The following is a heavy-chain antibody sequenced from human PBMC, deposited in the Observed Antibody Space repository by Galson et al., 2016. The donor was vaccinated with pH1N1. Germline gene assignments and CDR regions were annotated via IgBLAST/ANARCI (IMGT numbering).Heavy chain of an antibody. Sequence: ETLSLTCAVSGYSISSGSYWGWIRQPPRKGQEWIGSIYHSGSTYYNPSLKSRVTISTDTSKNHFSLKLSSVTAADTAIYYCATFTMTISFDAFHIWGQGTVVTVSS. CDR2: IYHSGST. CDR1: GYSISSGSY. J-gene: IGHJ3*02. V-gene: IGHV4-38-2*01. CDR3: ATFTMTISFDAFHI. D-gene: IGHD3-22*01.